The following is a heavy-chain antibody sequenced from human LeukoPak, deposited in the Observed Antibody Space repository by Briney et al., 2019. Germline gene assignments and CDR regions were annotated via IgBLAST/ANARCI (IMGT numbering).Heavy chain of an antibody. Sequence: PGGSLRLSCAASGFTFSSYWMSWVRQAPGKGLEWVGNIKQDGSEKYYVDSVKGGFTISRDNPKNSLYLQMNSLRAEATAVYYCARGPPSRSHDSSGYPGYYYYGMDVWGQGTTVTVSS. J-gene: IGHJ6*02. V-gene: IGHV3-7*01. CDR3: ARGPPSRSHDSSGYPGYYYYGMDV. CDR2: IKQDGSEK. CDR1: GFTFSSYW. D-gene: IGHD3-22*01.